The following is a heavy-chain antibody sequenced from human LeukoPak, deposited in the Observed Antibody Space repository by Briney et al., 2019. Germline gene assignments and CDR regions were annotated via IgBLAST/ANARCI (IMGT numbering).Heavy chain of an antibody. CDR1: LYTFTGYY. D-gene: IGHD4-17*01. CDR2: INPNRGDT. CDR3: VRTSGRVTTSSWYFDL. V-gene: IGHV1-2*02. Sequence: SSVNVSCQASLYTFTGYYMHWVRQAPGQGLEWMGWINPNRGDTKYAQKFQGRVNMTRDTSISTAYTELSRLRSDDTAAYYCVRTSGRVTTSSWYFDLWGRGTLVTVSS. J-gene: IGHJ2*01.